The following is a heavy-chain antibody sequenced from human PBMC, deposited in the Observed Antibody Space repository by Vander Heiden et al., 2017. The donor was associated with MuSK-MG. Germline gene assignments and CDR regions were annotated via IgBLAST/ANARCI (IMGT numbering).Heavy chain of an antibody. CDR2: IHHSGST. J-gene: IGHJ4*02. CDR3: ARATEYQYVPF. CDR1: GASITSGFYF. D-gene: IGHD2-2*01. Sequence: QVQLQESGPGLVKPSQTLSLTCTVFGASITSGFYFWTWIRQHPGKGLEWIGYIHHSGSTYYNLSLKSRLTISVDTSKNQLSLRLSSVTAADTAVYFCARATEYQYVPFWGQGTPVTVSS. V-gene: IGHV4-31*03.